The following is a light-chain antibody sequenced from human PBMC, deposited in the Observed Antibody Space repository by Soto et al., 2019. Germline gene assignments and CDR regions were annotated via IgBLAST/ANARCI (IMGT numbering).Light chain of an antibody. V-gene: IGLV1-44*01. Sequence: QAVVTQPPSASGTPGQRVTISCSGSSSNVGSNTVSWYQQLPGTAPKVLIYSDDQRPSGVPDRFSGSMSGSSASLAISGLQSGDEADYYCASWEDSLNGWVIGGGTKLTVL. CDR3: ASWEDSLNGWV. CDR2: SDD. CDR1: SSNVGSNT. J-gene: IGLJ3*02.